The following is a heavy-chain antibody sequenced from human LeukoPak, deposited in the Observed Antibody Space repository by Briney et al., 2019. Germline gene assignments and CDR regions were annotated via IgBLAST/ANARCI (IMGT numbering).Heavy chain of an antibody. V-gene: IGHV1-18*01. CDR1: GYTFTSYG. J-gene: IGHJ3*02. Sequence: ASVKVSCKASGYTFTSYGISWVRQAPGQGLEWMGWISAYNGNTNYAQKPQGRVTITTDTSTSTAYMELRTLRSDDTAVYYCASTACSSTSCLGNAFDIWGQGTMVTVSS. CDR2: ISAYNGNT. CDR3: ASTACSSTSCLGNAFDI. D-gene: IGHD2-2*01.